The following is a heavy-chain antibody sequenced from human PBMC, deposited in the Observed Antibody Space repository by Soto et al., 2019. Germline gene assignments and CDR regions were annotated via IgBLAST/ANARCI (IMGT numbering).Heavy chain of an antibody. J-gene: IGHJ3*02. CDR1: GYTFTSYC. CDR3: AREPIAVAGTRDAFDI. V-gene: IGHV1-18*01. CDR2: ISAYNGNT. D-gene: IGHD6-19*01. Sequence: ASVKVSCKASGYTFTSYCISWVRQAPGQGLEWMGWISAYNGNTNYAQKLQGRVTMTTDTSTSTAYMELRSLRSDDTAVYYCAREPIAVAGTRDAFDIWGQGTMVTVSS.